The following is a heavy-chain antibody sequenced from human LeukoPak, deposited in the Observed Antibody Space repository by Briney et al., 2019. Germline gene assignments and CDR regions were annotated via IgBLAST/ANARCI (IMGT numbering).Heavy chain of an antibody. D-gene: IGHD3-22*01. J-gene: IGHJ6*03. CDR1: GGSISSYY. Sequence: SETLSLTCTVSGGSISSYYWSWIRQPPGKGLEWIGYIYYSGSTNYNPSLKSRVTISVDTSKNQFSLKLSSVTAADTAVYYCARGYYYDSSGYYRLFDYYYYMDVWGKGTTVTISS. CDR3: ARGYYYDSSGYYRLFDYYYYMDV. V-gene: IGHV4-59*01. CDR2: IYYSGST.